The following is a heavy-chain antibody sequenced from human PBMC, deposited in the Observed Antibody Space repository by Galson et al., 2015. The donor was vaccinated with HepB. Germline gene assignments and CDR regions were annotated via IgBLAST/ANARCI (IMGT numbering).Heavy chain of an antibody. CDR1: GYTFTSYG. CDR2: ISAYNGNT. D-gene: IGHD6-19*01. V-gene: IGHV1-18*01. Sequence: SVKVSCKASGYTFTSYGISWVRQAPGQGLEWMGWISAYNGNTNYAQKLQGRVTMTTDTSTSTAYMELRSLRSDDTAVYYCAREAYSSGWYEVGWFDPWGQGTLVTVSS. CDR3: AREAYSSGWYEVGWFDP. J-gene: IGHJ5*02.